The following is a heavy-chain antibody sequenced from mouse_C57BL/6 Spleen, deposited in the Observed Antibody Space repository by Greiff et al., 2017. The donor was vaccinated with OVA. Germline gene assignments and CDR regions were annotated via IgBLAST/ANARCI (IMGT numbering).Heavy chain of an antibody. Sequence: VQLQQSGAELVKPGASVKISCKASGYAFSSYWMNWVKQRPGKGLEWIGQIYPGDGDTNYNGKFKGKATLTADKSSSTAYMQLSSLTSEDSAVYVCAIIYYDYDGTVPYAMDDWGKGTSVTVSS. CDR2: IYPGDGDT. V-gene: IGHV1-80*01. J-gene: IGHJ4*01. D-gene: IGHD2-4*01. CDR3: AIIYYDYDGTVPYAMDD. CDR1: GYAFSSYW.